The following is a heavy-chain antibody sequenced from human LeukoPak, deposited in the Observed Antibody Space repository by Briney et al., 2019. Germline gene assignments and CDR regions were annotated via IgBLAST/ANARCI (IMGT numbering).Heavy chain of an antibody. J-gene: IGHJ5*01. Sequence: ASVKVSCKASGGTFSSYAISWVRQAPGQGLEWMGWISTYNGNTKYAQTVQDRVTMNTDTSTTTAYMELRSLRSDDTAVYYCARFVVGETDWFDSWGQGTLVIVSS. D-gene: IGHD1-26*01. CDR2: ISTYNGNT. V-gene: IGHV1-18*01. CDR1: GGTFSSYA. CDR3: ARFVVGETDWFDS.